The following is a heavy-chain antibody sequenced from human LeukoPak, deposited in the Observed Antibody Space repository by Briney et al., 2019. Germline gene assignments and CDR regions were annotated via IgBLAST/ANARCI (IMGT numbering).Heavy chain of an antibody. D-gene: IGHD6-13*01. CDR2: INHSGST. CDR3: ARGRAAAGTSY. J-gene: IGHJ4*02. CDR1: GGSFSGYY. V-gene: IGHV4-34*01. Sequence: SETLSLTCAVYGGSFSGYYWSWIRQPPGKGLEWIGEINHSGSTNYNPSLKSRVTISVDTSKNQFSLKLSSVTAADTAVYYCARGRAAAGTSYWGQGTLVTVSS.